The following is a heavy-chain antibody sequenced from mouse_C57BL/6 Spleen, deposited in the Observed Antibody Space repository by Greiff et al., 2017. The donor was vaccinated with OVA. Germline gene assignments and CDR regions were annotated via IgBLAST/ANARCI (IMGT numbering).Heavy chain of an antibody. CDR1: GYTFTSYW. D-gene: IGHD1-1*02. J-gene: IGHJ2*01. V-gene: IGHV1-59*01. Sequence: QVQLQQSGAELVRPGTSVKLSCKASGYTFTSYWMHWVKQRPGQGLEWIGVIDPSDSYTNYNQKFKGKATLTVDTSSSTAYMQLSSLTSEDSAVDYGARITAGVERDFDYWGQGTTLTVSS. CDR3: ARITAGVERDFDY. CDR2: IDPSDSYT.